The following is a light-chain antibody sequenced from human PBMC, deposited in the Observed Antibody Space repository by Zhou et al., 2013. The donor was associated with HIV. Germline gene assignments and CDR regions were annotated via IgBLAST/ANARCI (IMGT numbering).Light chain of an antibody. CDR1: QSVFTN. J-gene: IGKJ2*01. CDR3: QQYGTSGNT. CDR2: GAS. V-gene: IGKV3-15*01. Sequence: EIVMTQSPATLSVSPGERATLSCRASQSVFTNLAWYQQKPGQAPRLLIYGASIRATGIPARFSGSGSWTEFTLTISSMQSEDFAVYYCQQYGTSGNTFGQGTKLDI.